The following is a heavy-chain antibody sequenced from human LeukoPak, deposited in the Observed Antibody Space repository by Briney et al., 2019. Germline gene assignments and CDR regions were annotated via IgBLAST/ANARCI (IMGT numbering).Heavy chain of an antibody. Sequence: PGGSLRLSCAASGFTFSSYSMNWVRQAPGKGLEWVSYISSSSSTIYYADSVKGRFTISRDNSKNTLYLQMNSLRAEDTAVYYCAKDRFYDSSGYPFPPLDVWGKGTTVTISS. V-gene: IGHV3-48*01. J-gene: IGHJ6*04. CDR1: GFTFSSYS. D-gene: IGHD3-22*01. CDR2: ISSSSSTI. CDR3: AKDRFYDSSGYPFPPLDV.